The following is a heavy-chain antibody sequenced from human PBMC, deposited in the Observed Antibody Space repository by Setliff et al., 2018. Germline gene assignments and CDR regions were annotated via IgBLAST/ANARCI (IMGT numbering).Heavy chain of an antibody. CDR2: IQNGGNT. V-gene: IGHV4-59*08. D-gene: IGHD6-19*01. CDR3: ARARYSSGWYGGGGAFYYMDV. J-gene: IGHJ6*03. CDR1: GDSISRYY. Sequence: SETLSLTCTVSGDSISRYYWSWIRQPPGKGLEWIGYIQNGGNTKYNPSLGSRITMSVDTSKNQFSLKLTSVTAADTAVYYCARARYSSGWYGGGGAFYYMDVWGKGTTVTVSS.